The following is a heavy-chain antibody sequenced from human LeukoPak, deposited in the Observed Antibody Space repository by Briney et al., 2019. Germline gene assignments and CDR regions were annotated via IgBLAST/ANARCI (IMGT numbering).Heavy chain of an antibody. CDR2: FDPEDGET. D-gene: IGHD1-26*01. V-gene: IGHV1-24*01. CDR1: GYTLTELS. CDR3: ATADLVGARYFDY. Sequence: ASVKVSCKVSGYTLTELSMHWMRQAPGKGLEWMGGFDPEDGETIYAQKFQGRVTMTEDTSTDTAYMELSSLRSEDTAVYYCATADLVGARYFDYWGQGTLVTVSS. J-gene: IGHJ4*02.